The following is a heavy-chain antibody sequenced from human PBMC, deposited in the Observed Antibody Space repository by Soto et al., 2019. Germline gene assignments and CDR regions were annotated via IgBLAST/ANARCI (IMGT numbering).Heavy chain of an antibody. CDR3: AKAPFDY. CDR2: ISYDGSNK. CDR1: GFTFSSYG. Sequence: QVQLVESGGGVVQPGRSLRLSCAASGFTFSSYGMHWVRQAPGKGLEWVAVISYDGSNKYYADSVKGRFTISRDNSKNSLYLQMNSLRAEDTAVYYCAKAPFDYWGQGTLVTGSS. J-gene: IGHJ4*02. V-gene: IGHV3-30*18.